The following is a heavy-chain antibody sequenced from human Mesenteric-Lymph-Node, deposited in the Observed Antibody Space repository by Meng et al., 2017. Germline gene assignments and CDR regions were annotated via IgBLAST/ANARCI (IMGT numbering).Heavy chain of an antibody. CDR3: ARDGGPVAVAAFENWFDP. CDR1: GFTFSSYW. CDR2: IKQDGSEK. Sequence: GGSLRLSCAASGFTFSSYWMSWVRQAPGKGLEWVANIKQDGSEKYYVDSVKGRFTISRDNAKISLCLQMNSLRAEDTAVYYCARDGGPVAVAAFENWFDPWGQGTLVTVSS. J-gene: IGHJ5*02. D-gene: IGHD6-19*01. V-gene: IGHV3-7*01.